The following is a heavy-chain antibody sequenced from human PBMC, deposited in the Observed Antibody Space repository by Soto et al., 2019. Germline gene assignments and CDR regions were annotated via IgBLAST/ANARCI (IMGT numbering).Heavy chain of an antibody. CDR1: GGSISSSSSY. Sequence: PSETLSLTCTVSGGSISSSSSYWGWIRQPPGKGLEWIGNIYYLGNTYYNPSLKGRVTISVDTSKNQFSLKLSSVTAADTAVYYCARHGGCSGGSCYSGEYAFDIWGQGTMVTVSS. J-gene: IGHJ3*02. CDR3: ARHGGCSGGSCYSGEYAFDI. V-gene: IGHV4-39*01. D-gene: IGHD2-15*01. CDR2: IYYLGNT.